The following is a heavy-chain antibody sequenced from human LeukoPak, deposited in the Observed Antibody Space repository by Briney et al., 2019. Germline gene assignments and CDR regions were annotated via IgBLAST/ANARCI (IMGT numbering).Heavy chain of an antibody. Sequence: ASVKVSCKASGYTFTGYYMHWVRQAPGQGLEWMGWINPNSGGTNYAQKFQGRVTMTRDTSISTAYMELSSLRSEDTAVYYCARDQGQDTMVREPGGAFDIWGQGTMVTASS. CDR1: GYTFTGYY. CDR3: ARDQGQDTMVREPGGAFDI. J-gene: IGHJ3*02. V-gene: IGHV1-2*02. D-gene: IGHD3-10*01. CDR2: INPNSGGT.